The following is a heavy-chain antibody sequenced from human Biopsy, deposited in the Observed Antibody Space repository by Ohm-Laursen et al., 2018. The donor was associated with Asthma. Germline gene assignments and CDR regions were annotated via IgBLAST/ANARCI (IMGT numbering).Heavy chain of an antibody. CDR2: ISYSGST. CDR3: ARVPTTLRYFDL. D-gene: IGHD2-15*01. CDR1: GGSVSSGSYY. J-gene: IGHJ2*01. V-gene: IGHV4-61*01. Sequence: TLSFTCTVSGGSVSSGSYYWSWIRQPPGKGLAWVSYISYSGSTDYNPSLKSRLTISMDTSKNQFSLKLSSVTAADTAVYYGARVPTTLRYFDLWGRGTLVTVSS.